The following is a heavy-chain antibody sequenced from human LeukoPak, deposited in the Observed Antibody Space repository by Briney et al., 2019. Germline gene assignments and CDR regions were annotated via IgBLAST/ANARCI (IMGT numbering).Heavy chain of an antibody. CDR1: GFTFSSYS. V-gene: IGHV3-48*01. J-gene: IGHJ4*02. Sequence: GGSLRLSCAASGFTFSSYSMNWVRQAPGKGLEWVSYISSSSSTIYYADSVKGRFTISRDNAKNSLYLQMNSLRAEDTAVYYCAKVGVTIFGVVTTYFDYWGQGTLVTVSS. CDR2: ISSSSSTI. D-gene: IGHD3-3*01. CDR3: AKVGVTIFGVVTTYFDY.